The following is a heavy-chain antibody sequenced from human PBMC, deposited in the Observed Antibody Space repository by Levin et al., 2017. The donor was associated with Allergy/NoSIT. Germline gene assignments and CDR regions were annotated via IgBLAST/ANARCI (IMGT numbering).Heavy chain of an antibody. Sequence: GGSLRLSCAASGFTFSNAWMSWVRQVPGKGLEWVGHIKSKNDGGTPDYAAPVKGRFTISRDDSKNTLYMQMNSLKTEDTAVYYCTTGTWIQLWLADSWGQGTLVTVSS. CDR1: GFTFSNAW. CDR2: IKSKNDGGTP. J-gene: IGHJ5*02. D-gene: IGHD5-18*01. V-gene: IGHV3-15*01. CDR3: TTGTWIQLWLADS.